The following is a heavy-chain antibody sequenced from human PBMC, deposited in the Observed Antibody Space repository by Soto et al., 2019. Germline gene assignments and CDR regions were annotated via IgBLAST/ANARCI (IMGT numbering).Heavy chain of an antibody. J-gene: IGHJ6*03. V-gene: IGHV4-59*08. CDR3: ARLEEVRGVTIEELDYYYYYYMDV. CDR2: IYYSGST. D-gene: IGHD3-10*01. CDR1: GGSISSYY. Sequence: PSETLSLTCTVSGGSISSYYWSWIRQPPGKGLEWIGYIYYSGSTNYNPSLKSRVTISVDTSKNQFSLKLSSVTAADTAVYYCARLEEVRGVTIEELDYYYYYYMDVWGKGTTVTVSS.